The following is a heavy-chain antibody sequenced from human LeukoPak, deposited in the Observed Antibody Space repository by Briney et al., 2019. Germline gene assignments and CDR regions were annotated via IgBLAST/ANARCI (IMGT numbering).Heavy chain of an antibody. CDR3: ARDSFYYGSGSQPSYYYYYYMDV. Sequence: SETLSLTCTVSGGSISSYYWSWIRQPPGQGLEWIGYIYYSGSTNYNPSLKSRVTISVDTSKNQFSLKLSSVTAADTAVYYCARDSFYYGSGSQPSYYYYYYMDVWGKGTTVTVSS. CDR1: GGSISSYY. D-gene: IGHD3-10*01. V-gene: IGHV4-59*01. CDR2: IYYSGST. J-gene: IGHJ6*03.